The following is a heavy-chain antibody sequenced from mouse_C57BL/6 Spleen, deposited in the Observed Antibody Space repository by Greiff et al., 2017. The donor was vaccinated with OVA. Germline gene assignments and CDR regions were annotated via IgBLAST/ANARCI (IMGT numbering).Heavy chain of an antibody. D-gene: IGHD1-1*01. CDR1: GFSLTSYA. J-gene: IGHJ1*03. CDR3: AAPTVVATDWYFDV. V-gene: IGHV2-9-1*01. CDR2: IWTGGGT. Sequence: QVHVKQSGPGLVAPSQSLSITCTVSGFSLTSYAISWVRQPPGKGLEWLGVIWTGGGTNYNSALKSKLSISKDNSKSQVFLKMNSLQADDTARYYCAAPTVVATDWYFDVWGTGTTVTVSS.